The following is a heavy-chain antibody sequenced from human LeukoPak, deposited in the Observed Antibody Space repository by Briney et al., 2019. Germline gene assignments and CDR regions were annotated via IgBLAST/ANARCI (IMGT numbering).Heavy chain of an antibody. CDR2: ISSSSSTI. CDR3: ARVSVISGWPADY. V-gene: IGHV3-48*01. CDR1: GFTFSSYS. Sequence: GGSLRLSCAASGFTFSSYSMNWVRQAPGKGLEWVSYISSSSSTIYYADSVKGRFTISRDNAKNSLYLQMNSLRAEDTAVYYCARVSVISGWPADYWGQGTLVTVSS. D-gene: IGHD6-19*01. J-gene: IGHJ4*02.